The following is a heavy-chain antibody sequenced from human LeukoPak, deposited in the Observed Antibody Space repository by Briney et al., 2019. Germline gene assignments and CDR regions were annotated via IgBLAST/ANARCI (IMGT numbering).Heavy chain of an antibody. CDR2: IYPGDSDT. CDR1: GYXFTSYW. V-gene: IGHV5-51*01. CDR3: AVQSEYAFDI. Sequence: GESLKISCNGSGYXFTSYWICWVRQMPGKGLEWMGIIYPGDSDTRYSPSFQGQVTISADKSISTAYLQWSSLKASDTAMYYCAVQSEYAFDIWGQGTMVTVSS. J-gene: IGHJ3*02.